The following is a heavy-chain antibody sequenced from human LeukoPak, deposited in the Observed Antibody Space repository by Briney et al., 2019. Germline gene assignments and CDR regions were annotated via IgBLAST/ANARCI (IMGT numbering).Heavy chain of an antibody. CDR2: ISYDGTNK. Sequence: GRSLRLSWAASGFTFSSYAMHWVRQAPGKGLEWVAVISYDGTNKYYADSVKGRFTISRDNSKNTLYLQMNSLRAEDTAVYYCARETSSGWEFDYWGQGTLVTVSS. D-gene: IGHD6-19*01. J-gene: IGHJ4*02. V-gene: IGHV3-30-3*01. CDR3: ARETSSGWEFDY. CDR1: GFTFSSYA.